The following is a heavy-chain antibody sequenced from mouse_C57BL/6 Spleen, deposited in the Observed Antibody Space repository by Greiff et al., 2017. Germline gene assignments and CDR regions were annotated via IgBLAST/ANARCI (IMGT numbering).Heavy chain of an antibody. V-gene: IGHV1-55*01. D-gene: IGHD1-1*01. CDR3: ARRIGHYYGSSYGY. J-gene: IGHJ2*01. Sequence: QVQLQQPGAELVKPGASVKMSCKATGYTFTSYWITWVKQRPGQGLEWIGDIYPGSGSTNYNEKFKSKATLTVDTSSSTAYMQLSSLTSEDSAVYYCARRIGHYYGSSYGYWGQGTTLTVSS. CDR1: GYTFTSYW. CDR2: IYPGSGST.